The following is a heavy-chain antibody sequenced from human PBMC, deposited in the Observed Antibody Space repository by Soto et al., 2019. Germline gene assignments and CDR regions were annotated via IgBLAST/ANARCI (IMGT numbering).Heavy chain of an antibody. CDR3: ARDATTGYPLY. CDR2: TRSKPHGGTT. V-gene: IGHV3-49*03. CDR1: GFTFSDYT. J-gene: IGHJ4*02. Sequence: GGSLRTSCTACGFTFSDYTMNWFRQAPGKGLEWVGVTRSKPHGGTTQYAASVRGRFTISRDDSKSIAYLQMNSLKTEDTAVYYCARDATTGYPLYWGQGTLVTVSS. D-gene: IGHD3-9*01.